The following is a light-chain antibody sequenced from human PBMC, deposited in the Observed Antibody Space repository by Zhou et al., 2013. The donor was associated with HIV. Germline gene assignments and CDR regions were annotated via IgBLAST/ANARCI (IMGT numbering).Light chain of an antibody. CDR3: QQYGNVPRFS. CDR1: QSLLHSNGYYY. J-gene: IGKJ3*01. CDR2: LGS. Sequence: DIVMTQSPLSLPVTPGEAASISCRSSQSLLHSNGYYYLDWYLQKPGQSPQLLIHLGSTRASGVPDRFSGSGFGTLFTLTIRGVQPEDFARYYCQQYGNVPRFSFGPGTTVDVK. V-gene: IGKV2-28*01.